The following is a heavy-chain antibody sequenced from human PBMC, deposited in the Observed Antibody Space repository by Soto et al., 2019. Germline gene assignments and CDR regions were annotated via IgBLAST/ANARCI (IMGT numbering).Heavy chain of an antibody. D-gene: IGHD2-15*01. V-gene: IGHV3-21*01. J-gene: IGHJ5*02. CDR3: ARDMLPMGGGSSFDP. CDR1: GFTFSSYS. Sequence: GGSLRLSCAASGFTFSSYSMNWVRQAPGKGLEWVSSISSSSSYIYYADSVKGRFTISRDNAKNSLYLQMNSLRAEDTAVYYCARDMLPMGGGSSFDPWGQGTMVTVSS. CDR2: ISSSSSYI.